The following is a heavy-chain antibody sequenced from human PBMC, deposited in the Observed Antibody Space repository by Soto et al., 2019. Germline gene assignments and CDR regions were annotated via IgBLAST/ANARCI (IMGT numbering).Heavy chain of an antibody. Sequence: PGGSLRLSCTASGFTFGDYAMSWVRQAPGKGLEWVGFIRSKAYGGTTEYAASVKGRFTISRDDSKSIAYLQMNSLKTEDTAVYYCTRDEYYASSGYISQFDYWGQGTLVTVSS. D-gene: IGHD3-22*01. CDR2: IRSKAYGGTT. CDR3: TRDEYYASSGYISQFDY. CDR1: GFTFGDYA. V-gene: IGHV3-49*04. J-gene: IGHJ4*02.